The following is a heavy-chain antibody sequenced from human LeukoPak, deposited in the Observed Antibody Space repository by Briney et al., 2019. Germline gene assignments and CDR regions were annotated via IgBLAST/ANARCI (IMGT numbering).Heavy chain of an antibody. CDR1: GGSISSSSYY. CDR2: IYYSGST. CDR3: ARVRYSSGWYYFDY. Sequence: KPSETLSLTCTVSGGSISSSSYYWGWIRQPPGKGLEWIGGIYYSGSTYYNPSLKSRVTISVDTSKNQFSLKLSSVTAADTAVYYCARVRYSSGWYYFDYWGQGTLVTVSS. D-gene: IGHD6-19*01. V-gene: IGHV4-39*07. J-gene: IGHJ4*02.